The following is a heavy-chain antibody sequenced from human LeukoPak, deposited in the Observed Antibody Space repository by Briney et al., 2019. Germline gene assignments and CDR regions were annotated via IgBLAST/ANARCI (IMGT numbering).Heavy chain of an antibody. Sequence: GASVKVSCKASGYNFTSYDINWLRQATGQGLEWVGWMNPNSGDTGYVHKFQGRVTMTRDASISTAYMELSSLRSEDTAVYYCARDRAAVDPAGWFDPWGQGTLVTVSS. D-gene: IGHD6-13*01. CDR3: ARDRAAVDPAGWFDP. V-gene: IGHV1-8*01. CDR1: GYNFTSYD. CDR2: MNPNSGDT. J-gene: IGHJ5*02.